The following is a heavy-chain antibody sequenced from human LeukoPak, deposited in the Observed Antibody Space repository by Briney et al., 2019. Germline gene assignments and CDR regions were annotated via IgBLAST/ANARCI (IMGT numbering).Heavy chain of an antibody. CDR2: IYYSGST. J-gene: IGHJ3*02. CDR3: ARGGLGYYDYVWGSYRLDAFDI. V-gene: IGHV4-59*01. CDR1: GGSISSYY. Sequence: SETLSLTCTVSGGSISSYYWSWIRQPPGKGLECIGYIYYSGSTNYNPSLKSRVTISVDTPKNQFSLKLSSVTAADTAVYYCARGGLGYYDYVWGSYRLDAFDIWGQGTMVTVSS. D-gene: IGHD3-16*01.